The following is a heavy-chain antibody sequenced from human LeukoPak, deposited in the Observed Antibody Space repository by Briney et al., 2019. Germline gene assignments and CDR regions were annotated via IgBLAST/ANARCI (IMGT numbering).Heavy chain of an antibody. V-gene: IGHV3-43*02. CDR1: GFTFDDYA. CDR2: ISGDGGST. Sequence: PGGSLRLSCAASGFTFDDYAMHWVRQAPGKGLEWVSLISGDGGSTYYADSVKGRFNISRDSGKNSLYLQMNSLRTEDTALYYCAREYVPNWFDPWGQGTLVTVSS. CDR3: AREYVPNWFDP. J-gene: IGHJ5*02. D-gene: IGHD2/OR15-2a*01.